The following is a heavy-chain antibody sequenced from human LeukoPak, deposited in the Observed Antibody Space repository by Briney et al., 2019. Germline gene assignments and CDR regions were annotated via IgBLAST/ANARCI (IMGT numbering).Heavy chain of an antibody. CDR3: ARALDYGDSEGPLDS. CDR2: ISSSRGFI. D-gene: IGHD4-17*01. J-gene: IGHJ4*02. V-gene: IGHV3-21*01. Sequence: GGSLRLSCAASGFTFSSYSMNWVRQAPGKGLEWASSISSSRGFIYYTDSVKGRFTISRDNAKNSLYLQMNSLRAEDTAVYYCARALDYGDSEGPLDSWGQGTLVTVSS. CDR1: GFTFSSYS.